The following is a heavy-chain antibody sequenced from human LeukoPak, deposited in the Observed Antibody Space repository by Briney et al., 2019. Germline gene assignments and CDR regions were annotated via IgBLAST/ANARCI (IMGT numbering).Heavy chain of an antibody. CDR1: GFTFSSYG. CDR2: ISYDGSNK. Sequence: GGSLRLSCAASGFTFSSYGMHWVRQAPGKGLEWVAVISYDGSNKYYADSVKGRFTISRDNAKNSLYLQMNSLRAEDTAVYYCARSIVGATFDYWGQGTLVTVSS. J-gene: IGHJ4*02. CDR3: ARSIVGATFDY. D-gene: IGHD1-26*01. V-gene: IGHV3-30*03.